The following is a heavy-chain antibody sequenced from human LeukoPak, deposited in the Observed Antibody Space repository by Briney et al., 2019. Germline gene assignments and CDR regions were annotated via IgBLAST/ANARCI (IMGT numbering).Heavy chain of an antibody. V-gene: IGHV1-2*02. J-gene: IGHJ6*03. CDR1: GYTFTGYY. Sequence: ASVKVSCKASGYTFTGYYMHWVRRAPGQGLEWMGWINPNSGGTNYAQKFQGRVTMTRDTSISTAYMELTRLRSDDTAVYFCARGSDYDDYFYMDFWGKGTTVTVSS. CDR3: ARGSDYDDYFYMDF. CDR2: INPNSGGT.